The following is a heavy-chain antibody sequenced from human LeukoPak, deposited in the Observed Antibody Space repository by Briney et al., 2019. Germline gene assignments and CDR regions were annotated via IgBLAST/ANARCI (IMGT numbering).Heavy chain of an antibody. J-gene: IGHJ4*02. Sequence: SETLSLTCTVSGYSISSGYYWGWIRQPPGKGLEWIGSIYHSGSTYYNPSLKGRVTISVDTSKNQFSLQLSSVPAAAPAVYSCARRYREFAYWGPGTLVPVSS. CDR3: ARRYREFAY. D-gene: IGHD5-12*01. V-gene: IGHV4-38-2*02. CDR1: GYSISSGYY. CDR2: IYHSGST.